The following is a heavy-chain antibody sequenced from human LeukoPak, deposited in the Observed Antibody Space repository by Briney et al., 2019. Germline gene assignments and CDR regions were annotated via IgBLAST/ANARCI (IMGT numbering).Heavy chain of an antibody. D-gene: IGHD2-2*01. Sequence: GASVKVSCKASGGTFSSYAISWVRQAPGQGLEWMGRIIPILGIANYAQKFQGRVTITADKSTSTAYMELSSLRSEDTAVYYCARGEVVPAAPLDYWGQGTLVTVSS. CDR3: ARGEVVPAAPLDY. CDR1: GGTFSSYA. CDR2: IIPILGIA. V-gene: IGHV1-69*04. J-gene: IGHJ4*02.